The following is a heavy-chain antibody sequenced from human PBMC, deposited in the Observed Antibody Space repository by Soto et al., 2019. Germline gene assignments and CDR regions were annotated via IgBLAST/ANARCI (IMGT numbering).Heavy chain of an antibody. J-gene: IGHJ6*02. CDR2: IDPSDSYT. D-gene: IGHD2-15*01. CDR1: GYSFTSYW. Sequence: LGESLKISCKGSGYSFTSYWISWVRQMPGKGLEWMGRIDPSDSYTNYSPSFQGHVTISADKSISTAYLQWSSLKASDTAMYYCAIQDCSGGSCYLYYYYGMDVWGQGTTVTVS. V-gene: IGHV5-10-1*01. CDR3: AIQDCSGGSCYLYYYYGMDV.